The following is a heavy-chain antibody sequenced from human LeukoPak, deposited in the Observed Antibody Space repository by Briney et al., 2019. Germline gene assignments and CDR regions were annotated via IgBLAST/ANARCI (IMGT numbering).Heavy chain of an antibody. D-gene: IGHD2-21*02. CDR3: ARENGAYCGGDCPIDY. J-gene: IGHJ4*02. CDR2: IIPIFGTA. V-gene: IGHV1-69*05. CDR1: GGTFSSYA. Sequence: SVKVSCKASGGTFSSYAISGVRQAPGQGLEWMGRIIPIFGTANYAQKFQGRVTITTDESTSTAYMELSSLRSEDTAVYYCARENGAYCGGDCPIDYWGQGTLVTVSS.